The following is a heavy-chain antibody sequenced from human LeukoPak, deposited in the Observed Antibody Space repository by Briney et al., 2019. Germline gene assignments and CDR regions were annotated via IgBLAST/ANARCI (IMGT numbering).Heavy chain of an antibody. CDR2: IYYSGST. CDR1: GGSISSSSYY. D-gene: IGHD3-3*01. CDR3: ARNTRFLEWPYFDY. Sequence: ASETLSLTCTVSGGSISSSSYYWGWIRQPPGKGLEWIGSIYYSGSTYYNPSLKSRVTISVDTSKNQFSLKLSSVTAADTAVYYCARNTRFLEWPYFDYWGQGTLVTVSS. V-gene: IGHV4-39*01. J-gene: IGHJ4*02.